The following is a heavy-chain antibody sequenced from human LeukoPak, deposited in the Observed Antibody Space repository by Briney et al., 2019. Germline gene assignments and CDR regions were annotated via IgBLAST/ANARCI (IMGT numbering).Heavy chain of an antibody. CDR2: IIPILGIA. Sequence: GASVKVSCKASGGTFSSYAISWVRQAPGQGLEWMGRIIPILGIANYAQKFQGRVTITADKSTSTAYMELSSLRSEDTAVYYCASKKRDYYYGVDVWGQGTTVTVSS. V-gene: IGHV1-69*04. D-gene: IGHD6-25*01. CDR1: GGTFSSYA. CDR3: ASKKRDYYYGVDV. J-gene: IGHJ6*02.